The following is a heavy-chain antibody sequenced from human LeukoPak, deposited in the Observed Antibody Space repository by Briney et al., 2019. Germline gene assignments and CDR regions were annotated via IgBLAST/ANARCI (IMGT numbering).Heavy chain of an antibody. Sequence: PSETLSLTCAVYGGSFSGYYWRWIRQPPGKGLEWIGEINHSGSTNYNPSLKSRVTISVDTSKNQFSLKLSSVTAADTAVYYCARNRRFLEWLRPRNWFDPWGQGTLATVSS. J-gene: IGHJ5*02. CDR1: GGSFSGYY. V-gene: IGHV4-34*01. CDR3: ARNRRFLEWLRPRNWFDP. CDR2: INHSGST. D-gene: IGHD3-3*01.